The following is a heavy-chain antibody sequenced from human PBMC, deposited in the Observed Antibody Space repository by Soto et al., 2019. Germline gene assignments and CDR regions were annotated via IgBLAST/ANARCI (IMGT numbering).Heavy chain of an antibody. CDR1: GFTFSSYA. D-gene: IGHD3-3*01. V-gene: IGHV3-23*01. J-gene: IGHJ4*02. CDR2: ISGSGGST. CDR3: AKDHITIFGVVIRTGKQFDY. Sequence: GGSLRLSCAASGFTFSSYAMSWVRQAPGKGLEWVSAISGSGGSTYYADSGKGRFTISRDNSKNTLYLQMNSLRAEDTAVYYCAKDHITIFGVVIRTGKQFDYWGQGTLVTVSS.